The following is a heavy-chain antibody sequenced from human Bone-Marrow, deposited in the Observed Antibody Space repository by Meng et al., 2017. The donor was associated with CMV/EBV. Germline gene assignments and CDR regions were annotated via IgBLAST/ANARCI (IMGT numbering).Heavy chain of an antibody. CDR2: IRSKAYGGTT. CDR3: TRDSTASFDY. CDR1: GFTFGDYA. V-gene: IGHV3-49*04. D-gene: IGHD2-2*01. Sequence: GESLKISCTASGFTFGDYAMSWVRHAPGKGLEWVGFIRSKAYGGTTEYAASVKGRFTISRDDSKSIAYLQMNSLKTEDTAVYYCTRDSTASFDYWGQGTLVTVSS. J-gene: IGHJ4*02.